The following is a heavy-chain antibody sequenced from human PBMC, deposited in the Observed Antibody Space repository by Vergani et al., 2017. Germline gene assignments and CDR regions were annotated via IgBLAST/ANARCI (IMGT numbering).Heavy chain of an antibody. V-gene: IGHV4-59*13. CDR2: IYYSGST. D-gene: IGHD3-3*01. Sequence: QVQLQESGPGLVKPPRPFSLTAPAPGGSTGSYYWSWTGKPPGRGLEGMGYIYYSGSTNYNPSLKSRVTISVDTSKNQCSLKLSSVTAADTAVYYCARSPGDFWSGLLSDYYYYMDVWGKGTTVTVSS. CDR3: ARSPGDFWSGLLSDYYYYMDV. J-gene: IGHJ6*03. CDR1: GGSTGSYY.